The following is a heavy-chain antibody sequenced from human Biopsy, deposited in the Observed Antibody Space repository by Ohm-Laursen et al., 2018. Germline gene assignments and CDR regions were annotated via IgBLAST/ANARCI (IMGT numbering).Heavy chain of an antibody. V-gene: IGHV4-59*11. CDR1: GGSMSDHY. J-gene: IGHJ6*02. CDR2: IYYTGET. D-gene: IGHD6-19*01. Sequence: GTLSLTCTVSGGSMSDHYWSWLRQTPGKGLEWLGYIYYTGETTYNPSLESRITISVDTSKNKFSLQLDSMTAADTAVYYCGRVWLWRGYGMDVWGQGTTVTVSS. CDR3: GRVWLWRGYGMDV.